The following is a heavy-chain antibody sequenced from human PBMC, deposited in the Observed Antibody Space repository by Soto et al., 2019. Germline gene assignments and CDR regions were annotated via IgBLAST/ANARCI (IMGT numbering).Heavy chain of an antibody. V-gene: IGHV3-11*01. J-gene: IGHJ4*02. CDR3: AKVVYGSGSYYSDF. CDR1: GFTVSDSY. D-gene: IGHD3-10*01. Sequence: QVQLVESGGDLVKPGGSLRLSCAASGFTVSDSYMSWIRQAPGKGLEWVSYLSTSGNKIYYSDSVKGRFTISRDNAKNSLYLRMISLRAEDTAVYYCAKVVYGSGSYYSDFWGQGTLVTVSS. CDR2: LSTSGNKI.